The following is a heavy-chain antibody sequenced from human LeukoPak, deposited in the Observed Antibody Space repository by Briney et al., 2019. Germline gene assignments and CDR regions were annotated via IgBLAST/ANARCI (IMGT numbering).Heavy chain of an antibody. CDR3: ARDRHGMAV. Sequence: SETLSLTCTVSGGSVSSGSYYWSWIRQPPGKGLEWIGYIYYSGSTNYNPSLKSRVTISVDTSKNQFSLKLSSVTAADTAVYYCARDRHGMAVWGQGTTVVVSS. CDR2: IYYSGST. J-gene: IGHJ6*02. V-gene: IGHV4-61*01. CDR1: GGSVSSGSYY.